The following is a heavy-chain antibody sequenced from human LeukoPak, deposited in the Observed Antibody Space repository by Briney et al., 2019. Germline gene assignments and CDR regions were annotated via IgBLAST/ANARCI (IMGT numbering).Heavy chain of an antibody. CDR2: MNPNSGNT. CDR3: ARGLRGSYHNDY. CDR1: GYTFTSYD. Sequence: ASVKVSCKASGYTFTSYDINCVRQATGQGLEWMGWMNPNSGNTGYAQKFQGRVTITRNTSISTAYMELSSLRSEDTAVYYCARGLRGSYHNDYWGQGTLVTVSS. V-gene: IGHV1-8*03. D-gene: IGHD1-26*01. J-gene: IGHJ4*02.